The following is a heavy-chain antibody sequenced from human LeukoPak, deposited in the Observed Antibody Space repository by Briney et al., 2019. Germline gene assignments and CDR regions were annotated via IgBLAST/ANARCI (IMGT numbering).Heavy chain of an antibody. Sequence: GGSLRLSCAASGFSFNNYGMHWVRQAPGKGLEWVAVIWYDGSNKYYADSVKGRFTISRDNSKNTLYLQMNSLRAEDTAVYYCARDQGIAAAGHVGYDFDYWGQGTLVTVSS. J-gene: IGHJ4*02. V-gene: IGHV3-33*01. D-gene: IGHD6-13*01. CDR3: ARDQGIAAAGHVGYDFDY. CDR1: GFSFNNYG. CDR2: IWYDGSNK.